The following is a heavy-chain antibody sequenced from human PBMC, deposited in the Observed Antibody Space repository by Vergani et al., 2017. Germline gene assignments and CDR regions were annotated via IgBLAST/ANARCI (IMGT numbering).Heavy chain of an antibody. Sequence: QVHLQESGPGLVKPSETLSLTCSVSGDSINTADYWGWIRKPPGKGLEWIGSVYHSGSTSYNPSLQSRVTISVDTSKNQFSPNLNSMTAADTAIYYCAKNSSGGFFDNWGQGALVTVSS. V-gene: IGHV4-38-2*02. CDR2: VYHSGST. D-gene: IGHD6-25*01. CDR3: AKNSSGGFFDN. J-gene: IGHJ4*02. CDR1: GDSINTADY.